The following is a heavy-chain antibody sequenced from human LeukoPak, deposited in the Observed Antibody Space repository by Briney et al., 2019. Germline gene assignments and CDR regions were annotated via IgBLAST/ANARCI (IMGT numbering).Heavy chain of an antibody. CDR1: GFTFDDYG. D-gene: IGHD4-23*01. CDR3: ARGDYGGNSDHDAFDI. CDR2: INWNGGST. V-gene: IGHV3-20*04. Sequence: GGPLRLSCAASGFTFDDYGMSWARQAPGKGLEWVSGINWNGGSTGYADSVKGRFTISRDNAKNSLYLQMNSLRAEDTALYYCARGDYGGNSDHDAFDIWGQGTMVTVSS. J-gene: IGHJ3*02.